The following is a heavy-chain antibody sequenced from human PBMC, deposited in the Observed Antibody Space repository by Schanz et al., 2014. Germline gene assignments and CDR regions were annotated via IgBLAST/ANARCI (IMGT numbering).Heavy chain of an antibody. CDR1: GFTFSNYW. CDR3: ARKVVATIGGYYDN. V-gene: IGHV3-23*04. D-gene: IGHD5-12*01. CDR2: ISGSGGST. Sequence: EVQLVESGGGLVQPGGSLRLSCVASGFTFSNYWMTWVRQAPGKGLEWVSAISGSGGSTYYADSVKGRFTISRDNSKSTLYLQMNSLRAEDTAVYYCARKVVATIGGYYDNWGQGTLVIVSA. J-gene: IGHJ4*02.